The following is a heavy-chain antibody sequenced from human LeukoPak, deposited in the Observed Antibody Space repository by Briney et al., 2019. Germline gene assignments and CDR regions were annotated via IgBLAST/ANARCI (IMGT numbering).Heavy chain of an antibody. D-gene: IGHD6-13*01. CDR2: IYTSGST. Sequence: SETLSLTCTVSGGSISSYYWSWIRQPAGKGLEWIGRIYTSGSTNYNPSLKSRVTMSVDTSKNQFSLKLSSVTAADTAVYYCARGIYSSSLHHYYYYMDVWGKGTTVTVSS. J-gene: IGHJ6*03. CDR3: ARGIYSSSLHHYYYYMDV. CDR1: GGSISSYY. V-gene: IGHV4-4*07.